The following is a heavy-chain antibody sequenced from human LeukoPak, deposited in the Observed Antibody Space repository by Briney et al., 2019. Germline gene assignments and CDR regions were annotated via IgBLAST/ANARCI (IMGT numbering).Heavy chain of an antibody. V-gene: IGHV3-74*01. J-gene: IGHJ6*02. CDR2: INSDGSST. CDR3: ARVRIAAARPIYYYSGMDV. D-gene: IGHD6-13*01. Sequence: AVSVRLSCAASGFTFISYWMDWVRQAQGKGRVWVSRINSDGSSTSYADSVKGRFTIARNNAKNTLYLQMNSLRAEDTAVYYCARVRIAAARPIYYYSGMDVWGQGTTVTVSS. CDR1: GFTFISYW.